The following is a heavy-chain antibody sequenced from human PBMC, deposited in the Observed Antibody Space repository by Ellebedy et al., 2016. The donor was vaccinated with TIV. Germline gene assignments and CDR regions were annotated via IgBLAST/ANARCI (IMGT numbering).Heavy chain of an antibody. CDR2: IYHSGST. V-gene: IGHV4-38-2*02. Sequence: SETLSLTXTVSGYSISSGYYWGWIRQPPGKGLEWIGSIYHSGSTYYNPSLKSRVTISVDTSKNQFSLKLSSVTAADTAVYYCARDLPLFDWGQGTLVTVSS. J-gene: IGHJ4*02. CDR1: GYSISSGYY. CDR3: ARDLPLFD. D-gene: IGHD1-26*01.